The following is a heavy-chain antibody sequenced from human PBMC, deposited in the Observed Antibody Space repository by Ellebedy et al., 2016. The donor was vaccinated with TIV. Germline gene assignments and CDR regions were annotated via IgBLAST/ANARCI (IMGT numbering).Heavy chain of an antibody. CDR1: GFTFTSSA. V-gene: IGHV1-58*01. D-gene: IGHD5-12*01. J-gene: IGHJ5*02. CDR3: ARGRDSGYDFDWFDP. CDR2: IVVGSGNT. Sequence: SVKVSCXASGFTFTSSAVQWVRQARGQRLEWIGWIVVGSGNTNYAQKFQERVTITRDMSTSTAYMELSSLRSEDTAVYYCARGRDSGYDFDWFDPWGQGTLVTVSS.